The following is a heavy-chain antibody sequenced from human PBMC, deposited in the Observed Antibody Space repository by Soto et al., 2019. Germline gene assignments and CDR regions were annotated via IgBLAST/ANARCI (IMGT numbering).Heavy chain of an antibody. CDR3: ASGYDILTGYLKGTSGGYFDY. D-gene: IGHD3-9*01. CDR2: INHSGST. Sequence: KSSETLSLTCAVYGGSFSGYYWSWIRQPPGKGLEWIGEINHSGSTNYNPSLKSRVTISVDTSKNQFSLKLSSVTAADTAVYYCASGYDILTGYLKGTSGGYFDYWGQGTLVTVSS. J-gene: IGHJ4*02. V-gene: IGHV4-34*01. CDR1: GGSFSGYY.